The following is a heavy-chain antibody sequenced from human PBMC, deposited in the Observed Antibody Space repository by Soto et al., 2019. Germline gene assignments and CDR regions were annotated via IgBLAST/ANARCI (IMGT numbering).Heavy chain of an antibody. CDR1: GYTFTSYG. V-gene: IGHV1-18*04. CDR2: ISAYNGNT. Sequence: RASVKVSCKASGYTFTSYGISWVRQAPGQGLEWMGWISAYNGNTNYAQKLQGRVTMTTDTSTSTAYMELRSLRSDDTAVYYCAREGYCSSTSCYTHPYYYYYYGMDVWGQGATVTVSS. CDR3: AREGYCSSTSCYTHPYYYYYYGMDV. D-gene: IGHD2-2*02. J-gene: IGHJ6*02.